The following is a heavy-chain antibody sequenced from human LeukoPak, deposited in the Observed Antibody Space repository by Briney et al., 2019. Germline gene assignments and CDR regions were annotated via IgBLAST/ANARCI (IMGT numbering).Heavy chain of an antibody. V-gene: IGHV1-69*02. Sequence: GASVKVSCKASGGTFSTYSITWVRQAPGQGLEWMGRISPILGVNYYALKFRGRLTISADKSMITAYMDLTNVTSEDTAVYYCAAVYDGAAGYFDLWGRGTLITVSS. CDR3: AAVYDGAAGYFDL. CDR1: GGTFSTYS. CDR2: ISPILGVN. D-gene: IGHD3-22*01. J-gene: IGHJ2*01.